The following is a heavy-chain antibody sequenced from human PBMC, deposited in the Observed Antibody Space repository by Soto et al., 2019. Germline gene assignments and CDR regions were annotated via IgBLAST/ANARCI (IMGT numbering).Heavy chain of an antibody. CDR3: ARETHYYAA. Sequence: EMQLVDSGGGLVQPGDSLRLSCAASGFTFSIYWMAWVRQAPGKGLEWVANIKEDGSEYTYADSVRGRFTISRDNAKTSLYLQMNSRRVEDTAVYYCARETHYYAAWGQGTLVTVSS. CDR1: GFTFSIYW. D-gene: IGHD3-10*01. CDR2: IKEDGSEY. J-gene: IGHJ4*02. V-gene: IGHV3-7*01.